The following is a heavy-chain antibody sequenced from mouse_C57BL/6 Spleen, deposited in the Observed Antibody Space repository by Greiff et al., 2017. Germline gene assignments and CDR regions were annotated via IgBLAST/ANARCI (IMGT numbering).Heavy chain of an antibody. CDR3: ARRYSSYYAMDY. CDR2: ISSGSSTI. D-gene: IGHD2-5*01. V-gene: IGHV5-17*01. Sequence: VQLQQSGGGLVKPGGSLKLSCAASGFTFSDYGMHWVRQAPEKGLEWVAYISSGSSTIYYADTVKGRFTISRDNAKNTLFLQMTSLRSEDTAMYYCARRYSSYYAMDYWGQGTSVTVSS. J-gene: IGHJ4*01. CDR1: GFTFSDYG.